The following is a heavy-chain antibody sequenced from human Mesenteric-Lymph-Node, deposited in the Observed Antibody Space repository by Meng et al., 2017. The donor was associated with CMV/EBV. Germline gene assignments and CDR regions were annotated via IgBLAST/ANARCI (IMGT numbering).Heavy chain of an antibody. V-gene: IGHV3-9*01. D-gene: IGHD1-26*01. CDR1: GFTFDDYA. CDR2: ITWKSEII. Sequence: SLKISCAASGFTFDDYAMHWVRQAPGKGLEWVSSITWKSEIIGYGESVKGRFTISRDNAKNSLFLQMNSLTAEDTALYYCAKDVQGTGASGRYDYWGRGTLVTVSS. CDR3: AKDVQGTGASGRYDY. J-gene: IGHJ4*02.